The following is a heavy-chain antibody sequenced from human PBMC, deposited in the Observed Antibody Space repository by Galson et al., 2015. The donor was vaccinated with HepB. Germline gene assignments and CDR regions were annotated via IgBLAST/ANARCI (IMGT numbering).Heavy chain of an antibody. CDR2: ISGSGDST. CDR3: AKRDYGSGSSPPIFDY. D-gene: IGHD3-10*01. J-gene: IGHJ4*02. V-gene: IGHV3-23*01. CDR1: GFTFTSYS. Sequence: SLRLSCAASGFTFTSYSMNWVRQAPGKGLEWVSGISGSGDSTFYADSVKGRFTISRDNPKSTLYLQMNSLRPEDTAIYYCAKRDYGSGSSPPIFDYWGQGIQVTVSS.